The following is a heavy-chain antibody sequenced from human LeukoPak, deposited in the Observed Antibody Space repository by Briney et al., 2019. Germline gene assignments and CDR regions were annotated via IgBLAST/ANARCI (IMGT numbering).Heavy chain of an antibody. Sequence: GGSLRLSCAASELTLSDHYMDWVRQAPGKGLKWIGRSRNKANRYTTEYAPSVKGRFTVSRDDSKNSLYLQMNSLKTEDTAMYFCVRDAATWPYTAFDLWGRGTMVTVSS. CDR2: SRNKANRYTT. CDR1: ELTLSDHY. CDR3: VRDAATWPYTAFDL. V-gene: IGHV3-72*01. J-gene: IGHJ3*01. D-gene: IGHD2-2*02.